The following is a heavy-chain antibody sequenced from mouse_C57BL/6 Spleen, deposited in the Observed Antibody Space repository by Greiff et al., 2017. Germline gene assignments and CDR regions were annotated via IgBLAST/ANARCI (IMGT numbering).Heavy chain of an antibody. CDR2: ISDGGSYT. CDR3: ARGGLLTLLDY. CDR1: GFTFSSYA. Sequence: DVMLVESGGGLVKPGGSLKLSCAASGFTFSSYAMSWVRQTPEKRLEWVATISDGGSYTYYPDNVKGRFTISRDNAKNNLYLQMSHLKSEDTAMYYCARGGLLTLLDYWGQGTTLTVSS. D-gene: IGHD2-3*01. V-gene: IGHV5-4*03. J-gene: IGHJ2*01.